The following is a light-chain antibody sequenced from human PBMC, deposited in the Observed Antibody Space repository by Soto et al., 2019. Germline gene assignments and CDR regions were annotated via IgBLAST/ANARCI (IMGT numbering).Light chain of an antibody. V-gene: IGLV2-23*01. J-gene: IGLJ2*01. CDR3: CSYAGRNTVI. CDR2: EGV. CDR1: STDVGRYNL. Sequence: QSALTQPASVSGSPGQSITISCTGTSTDVGRYNLVSWYQQHPGKAPKFLIYEGVKRPSGVSNRFSGSKSGDTASLTISGLQAADEAYYYCCSYAGRNTVIFGGGTKLTVL.